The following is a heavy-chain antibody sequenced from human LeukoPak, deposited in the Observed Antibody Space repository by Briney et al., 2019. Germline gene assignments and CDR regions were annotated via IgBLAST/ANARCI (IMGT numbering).Heavy chain of an antibody. CDR1: GFTFSSYE. J-gene: IGHJ4*02. V-gene: IGHV3-48*03. CDR3: ASVKWIAVAAFDY. Sequence: PGGPLRLSCAASGFTFSSYEMNWVRQAPGKGLGWVSYISSSGSTIYYADSVKGRFTISRDNAKNSLYLQMSSLRAEDTAVYYCASVKWIAVAAFDYWGQGTLVTVSS. CDR2: ISSSGSTI. D-gene: IGHD6-19*01.